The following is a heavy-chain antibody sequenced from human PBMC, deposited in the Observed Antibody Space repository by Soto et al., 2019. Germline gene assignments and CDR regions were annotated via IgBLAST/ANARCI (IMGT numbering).Heavy chain of an antibody. D-gene: IGHD3-3*01. CDR2: IYWNDDK. Sequence: QITLKESGPTLVKPTQTLTLTCTFSGFSLSTSEVGVGWIRQPPGKALEWLALIYWNDDKRYSPSLKSRLTITKDTSKNQVVLTMTNMDPVDTATYYCAHRLYDFWSGYLDAFDIWGQGTMVTVSS. J-gene: IGHJ3*02. CDR3: AHRLYDFWSGYLDAFDI. V-gene: IGHV2-5*01. CDR1: GFSLSTSEVG.